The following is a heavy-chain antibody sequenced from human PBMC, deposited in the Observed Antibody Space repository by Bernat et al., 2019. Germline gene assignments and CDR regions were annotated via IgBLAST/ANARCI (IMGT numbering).Heavy chain of an antibody. V-gene: IGHV3-23*01. Sequence: EVQLLESGGGLVQPGGSLRLSCAASGFIFSSNAMSWVRQAPEKGLEWVSTISHDGSTYYADSVKGRFTISKDNSKNTLYLQMDSLRAEGTAVYYCAKDGAARPWPRFDYWGEGTLITVSS. J-gene: IGHJ4*02. CDR2: ISHDGST. CDR3: AKDGAARPWPRFDY. D-gene: IGHD6-6*01. CDR1: GFIFSSNA.